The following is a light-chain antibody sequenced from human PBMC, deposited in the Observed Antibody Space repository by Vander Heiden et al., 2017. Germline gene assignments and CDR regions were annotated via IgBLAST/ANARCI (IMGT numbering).Light chain of an antibody. V-gene: IGKV3-11*01. J-gene: IGKJ1*01. CDR1: QSVSSY. CDR2: DAS. Sequence: EIVLTQSPATLSLSPGERATLSCRASQSVSSYLAWYQQKPGQAPRLLIYDASNRATGIPARFSGSGSGTDFTLTISSLEPEDFAVYYCQQRSNSWTFGQGTKVXIK. CDR3: QQRSNSWT.